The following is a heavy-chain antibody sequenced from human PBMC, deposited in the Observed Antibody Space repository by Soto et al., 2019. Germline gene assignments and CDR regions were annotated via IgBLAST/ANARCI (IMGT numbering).Heavy chain of an antibody. J-gene: IGHJ4*02. CDR2: IIPVFETP. Sequence: VQLVQSGAEVKKPGSSVRISCKASGGSFSRDAISWVRQVPGQRLEWMGGIIPVFETPNNAQKFQARITVTVDASTSTAYMVLSSLTSDDTGSYYCARETPLSDDSVTGCSRIFDSWGQGTLVTVSS. D-gene: IGHD3-9*01. CDR3: ARETPLSDDSVTGCSRIFDS. CDR1: GGSFSRDA. V-gene: IGHV1-69*01.